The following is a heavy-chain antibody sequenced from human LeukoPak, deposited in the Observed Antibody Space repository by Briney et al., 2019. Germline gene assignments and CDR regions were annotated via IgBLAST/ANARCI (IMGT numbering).Heavy chain of an antibody. CDR2: IRYDGSNK. CDR1: GFTFSSYG. V-gene: IGHV3-30*02. Sequence: PGGSLRLSCAASGFTFSSYGMHWVRQSPGKGLEWVAFIRYDGSNKYYADSVKGRFTISRDNSKNTLYLQMNSLRAEDTAVYYCARAHPYYYDSSGYFDYWGQGTLVTVSS. CDR3: ARAHPYYYDSSGYFDY. D-gene: IGHD3-22*01. J-gene: IGHJ4*02.